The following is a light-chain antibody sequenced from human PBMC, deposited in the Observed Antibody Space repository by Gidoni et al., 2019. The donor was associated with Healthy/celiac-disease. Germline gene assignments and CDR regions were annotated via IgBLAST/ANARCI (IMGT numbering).Light chain of an antibody. CDR3: QQRSNWWT. CDR2: DAS. J-gene: IGKJ1*01. V-gene: IGKV3-11*01. CDR1: QSVRSS. Sequence: EIVLTQSPATLSLSPGARATLSCRASQSVRSSLAWYQQKPGQAPRLLIYDASNRATGIPARFSGSGSGTDFTLTIGSLEPEDFAVYYCQQRSNWWTFGQGTKVEIK.